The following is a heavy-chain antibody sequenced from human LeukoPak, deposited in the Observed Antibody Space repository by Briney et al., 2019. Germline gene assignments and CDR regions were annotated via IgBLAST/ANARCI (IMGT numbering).Heavy chain of an antibody. CDR1: GFTFSSHA. Sequence: GGSLRLSCAASGFTFSSHAMHWVRQAPGKGLEYVSAISSNGGSTYYANSVKGRFTISRDNSKNTLYLQMGSLRAEDMAVYYCASGSRGIAAYWGQGTLVTVSS. CDR2: ISSNGGST. CDR3: ASGSRGIAAY. D-gene: IGHD6-13*01. J-gene: IGHJ4*02. V-gene: IGHV3-64*01.